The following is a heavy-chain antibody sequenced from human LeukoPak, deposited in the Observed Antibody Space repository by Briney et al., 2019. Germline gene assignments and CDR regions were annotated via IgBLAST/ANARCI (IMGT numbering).Heavy chain of an antibody. CDR3: ARRGIDWLFDY. CDR2: IHHSGST. Sequence: PSETLSLTCSVSDGSISSSNWWSWVRQPPGKGLEWIGEIHHSGSTNYNPSLKSRVTMSADKSKNQFSLKVSSVTAADTAVYFCARRGIDWLFDYWGQGTLVTVSS. V-gene: IGHV4-4*02. J-gene: IGHJ4*02. CDR1: DGSISSSNW. D-gene: IGHD3-9*01.